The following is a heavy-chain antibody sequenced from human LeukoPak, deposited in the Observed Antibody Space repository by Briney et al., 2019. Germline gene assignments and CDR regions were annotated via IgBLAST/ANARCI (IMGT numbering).Heavy chain of an antibody. D-gene: IGHD3-10*01. CDR3: ARGRRLLLFGEPNWFDP. CDR1: GYTFSSYA. CDR2: INAGNGNT. V-gene: IGHV1-3*01. J-gene: IGHJ5*02. Sequence: ASVKVSCKASGYTFSSYAMHWVRLAPGQRLEWMGWINAGNGNTKYSQKFQGRVTITRDTSASTAYMELSSLRSEDTAVYYCARGRRLLLFGEPNWFDPWGQGTLVTVSS.